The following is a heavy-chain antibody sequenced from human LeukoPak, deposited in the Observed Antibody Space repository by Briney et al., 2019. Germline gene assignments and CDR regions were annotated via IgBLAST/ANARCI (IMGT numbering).Heavy chain of an antibody. Sequence: GGSLRLSCAASGFTFSDYGMHWVRQAPGKGLVWVSRINPDGTTTSYADSVKGRFTISRDHAKNTVYLQMNGLRAEDTAVYYCARDWLDSARDLWRQGTLVTVSS. D-gene: IGHD3/OR15-3a*01. V-gene: IGHV3-74*01. CDR3: ARDWLDSARDL. CDR1: GFTFSDYG. CDR2: INPDGTTT. J-gene: IGHJ5*02.